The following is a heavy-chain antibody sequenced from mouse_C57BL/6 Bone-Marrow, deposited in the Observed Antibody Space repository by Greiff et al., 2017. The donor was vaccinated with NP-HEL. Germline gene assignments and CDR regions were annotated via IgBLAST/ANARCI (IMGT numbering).Heavy chain of an antibody. J-gene: IGHJ4*01. Sequence: VQLQQSGPELVKPGASVKISCKASGYSFTDYNMNWVKQSNGKSLEWIGVINPNYGTTSYNQKFKGKATLTVDQYSSTAYMQLNSLTSEDSAFYYCARLYYGGRALYYYAMDYWGQGTSVTVSS. CDR3: ARLYYGGRALYYYAMDY. D-gene: IGHD1-1*01. CDR2: INPNYGTT. V-gene: IGHV1-39*01. CDR1: GYSFTDYN.